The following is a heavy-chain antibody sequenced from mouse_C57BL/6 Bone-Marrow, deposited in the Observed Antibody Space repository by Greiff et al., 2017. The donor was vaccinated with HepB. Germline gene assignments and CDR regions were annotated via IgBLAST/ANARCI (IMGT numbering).Heavy chain of an antibody. CDR3: ARFGGLRRAYFDC. CDR1: GYTFTDYY. CDR2: INPNNGGT. V-gene: IGHV1-26*01. J-gene: IGHJ2*01. D-gene: IGHD2-2*01. Sequence: VQLQQSGPELVKPGASVKISFKASGYTFTDYYMNWVKQSHGKSLEWIGDINPNNGGTSYNQKFKGKATLTVDKSSSTAYMELRSLTSEDSAVYYCARFGGLRRAYFDCWGQGTTLTVSS.